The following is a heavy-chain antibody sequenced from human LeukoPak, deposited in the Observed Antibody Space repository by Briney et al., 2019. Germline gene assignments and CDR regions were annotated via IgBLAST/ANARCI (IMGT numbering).Heavy chain of an antibody. J-gene: IGHJ4*02. D-gene: IGHD1-26*01. CDR2: ISASSSAT. V-gene: IGHV3-48*01. CDR1: QFSLGAFA. Sequence: GGPLRLSCVASQFSLGAFAMNWVRQAPGKGLEWISYISASSSATYYAESVKGRFTISRDNAKDSLYLQMNSLRAEDTAVYYCARGVGRVGGTFDLWGQGTLVTVSP. CDR3: ARGVGRVGGTFDL.